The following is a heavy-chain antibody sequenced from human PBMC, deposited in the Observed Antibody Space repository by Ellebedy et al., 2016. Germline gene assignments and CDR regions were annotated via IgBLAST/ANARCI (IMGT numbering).Heavy chain of an antibody. J-gene: IGHJ5*02. CDR3: ARDRDSES. V-gene: IGHV7-4-1*02. Sequence: ASVKVSCQASVYTFTNYAMNWVRQAPGHGLEWMGWHNTNTGNPTYAHGFTGRFVFSLDTSVSTAYLQISSLKAEDTAIYFCARDRDSESWGQGTLVTVSS. D-gene: IGHD1-14*01. CDR1: VYTFTNYA. CDR2: HNTNTGNP.